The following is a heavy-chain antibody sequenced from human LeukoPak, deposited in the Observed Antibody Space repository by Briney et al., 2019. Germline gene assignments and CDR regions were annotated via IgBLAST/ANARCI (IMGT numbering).Heavy chain of an antibody. CDR1: GYTFTSYD. D-gene: IGHD3-3*01. J-gene: IGHJ4*02. CDR3: ATSPRQLIFGVVHFDY. CDR2: MSPNSGNT. V-gene: IGHV1-8*01. Sequence: ASVKVSCKASGYTFTSYDINWVRQATGQGLEWMGWMSPNSGNTGYAQKFQGRVTMTRDTSIGTAYLELSSLKSEDTAVYYCATSPRQLIFGVVHFDYWGQGTLVTVSS.